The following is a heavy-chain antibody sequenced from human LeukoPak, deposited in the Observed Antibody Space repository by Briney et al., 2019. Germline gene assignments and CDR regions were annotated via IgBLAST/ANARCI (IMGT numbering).Heavy chain of an antibody. J-gene: IGHJ4*02. D-gene: IGHD2-15*01. V-gene: IGHV3-48*03. Sequence: GVSLRLSCAASGFTFSSYEMNWVRQAPGKGLEWVSYISCSGSTIYYADSVKGRFTISRDNAKNSLYLQMNSLRAEDTAVYYCASQISGYCSGGSCYSRDYWGQGTLVTVSS. CDR2: ISCSGSTI. CDR3: ASQISGYCSGGSCYSRDY. CDR1: GFTFSSYE.